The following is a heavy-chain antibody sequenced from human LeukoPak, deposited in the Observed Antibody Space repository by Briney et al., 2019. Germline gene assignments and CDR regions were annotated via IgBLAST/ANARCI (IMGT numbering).Heavy chain of an antibody. CDR1: GGTFSIYA. CDR2: IIPIFGTA. D-gene: IGHD3-9*01. Sequence: SVKVSCKASGGTFSIYAISWVRQAPGQGLEWMGGIIPIFGTANYAQKFQGRVTITADESTSTAYMELSSLRSEDTAVYYCAREVRYPDAFDIWGQGTMVTVSS. J-gene: IGHJ3*02. CDR3: AREVRYPDAFDI. V-gene: IGHV1-69*01.